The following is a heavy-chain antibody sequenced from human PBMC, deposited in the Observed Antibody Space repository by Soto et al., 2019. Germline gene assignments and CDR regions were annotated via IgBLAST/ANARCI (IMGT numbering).Heavy chain of an antibody. CDR3: ARGPATAPDAY. V-gene: IGHV1-46*01. Sequence: ASVKVSCKASGGTFSSYTISWVRQAPGQGLEWMGIVNPSGGTTTYAQKFQGRVTMTRDTSTSTVYMELSSLRSEDTAVYYCARGPATAPDAYWGLGTLVTVLL. CDR1: GGTFSSYT. J-gene: IGHJ4*02. CDR2: VNPSGGTT. D-gene: IGHD2-2*01.